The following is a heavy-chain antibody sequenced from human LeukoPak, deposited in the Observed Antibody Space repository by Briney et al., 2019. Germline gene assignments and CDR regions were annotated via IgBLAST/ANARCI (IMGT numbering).Heavy chain of an antibody. Sequence: GASVKLSCKASGCTFTSYAMNWVRQAPGQGLEWMGWINTNTGNPTYAQGFTGRFVFSLDTSVSTAYLQICSLKAEDTAVYYCASGETYYYGSGSTPYYYYGMDVWGKGTTVTVSS. CDR2: INTNTGNP. D-gene: IGHD3-10*01. CDR3: ASGETYYYGSGSTPYYYYGMDV. CDR1: GCTFTSYA. V-gene: IGHV7-4-1*01. J-gene: IGHJ6*04.